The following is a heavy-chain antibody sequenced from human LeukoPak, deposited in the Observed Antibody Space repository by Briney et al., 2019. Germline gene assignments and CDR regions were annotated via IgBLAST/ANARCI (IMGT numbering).Heavy chain of an antibody. CDR2: IYSGGST. D-gene: IGHD5-18*01. J-gene: IGHJ4*02. CDR1: GFTFSSYS. CDR3: AGTPSGYSLADFDY. Sequence: GGSLRLSCAASGFTFSSYSMNWVRQAPGKGLEWVSVIYSGGSTYYADSVKGRFTISRDNSKNTLYLQMNSLRAEDTAVYYCAGTPSGYSLADFDYWGQGTLVTVSS. V-gene: IGHV3-53*01.